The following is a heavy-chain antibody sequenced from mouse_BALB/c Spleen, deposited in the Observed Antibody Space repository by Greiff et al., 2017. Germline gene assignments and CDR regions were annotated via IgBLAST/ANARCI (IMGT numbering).Heavy chain of an antibody. CDR3: ARREFGRLRAMDY. CDR2: ISYSGST. V-gene: IGHV3-8*02. Sequence: EVQLQESGPSLVKPSQTLSLTCSVTGDSITSGYWNWIRKFPGNKLEYMGYISYSGSTYYNPSLKSRISITRDTSKNQYYLQLNSVTTEDTATYYCARREFGRLRAMDYWGQGTSVTVSS. CDR1: GDSITSGY. J-gene: IGHJ4*01. D-gene: IGHD2-2*01.